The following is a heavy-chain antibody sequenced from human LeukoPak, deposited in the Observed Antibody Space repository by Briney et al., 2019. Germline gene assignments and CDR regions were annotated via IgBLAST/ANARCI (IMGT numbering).Heavy chain of an antibody. Sequence: PSETLSLTCAVYGGSFSGCYWSWIRQPPGKGLEWIGEINHSGSTNYNPSLKSRVTISVDTSKNQFSLKLSSVTAADTAVYYCAISRGPGFDPWGQGTLVTVSS. J-gene: IGHJ5*02. V-gene: IGHV4-34*01. CDR2: INHSGST. CDR3: AISRGPGFDP. CDR1: GGSFSGCY.